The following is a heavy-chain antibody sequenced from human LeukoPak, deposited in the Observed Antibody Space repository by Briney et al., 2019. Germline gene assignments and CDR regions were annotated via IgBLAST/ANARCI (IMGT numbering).Heavy chain of an antibody. Sequence: SETLSLTCAVYGGSFSGYYRSWIRQPPGKGLEWIGEINHSGSTHYNPSLKSRVTISVDTSKNQFSLKLSSVTAADTAVYYCARFSAVAYYFDYRGQGTLVTVSS. D-gene: IGHD6-19*01. J-gene: IGHJ4*02. CDR2: INHSGST. CDR3: ARFSAVAYYFDY. V-gene: IGHV4-34*01. CDR1: GGSFSGYY.